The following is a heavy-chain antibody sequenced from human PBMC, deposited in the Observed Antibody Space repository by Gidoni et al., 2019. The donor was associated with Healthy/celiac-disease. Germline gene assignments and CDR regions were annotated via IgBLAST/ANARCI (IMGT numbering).Heavy chain of an antibody. CDR3: ARDDYNRSYDFWSGYIPNYYYGMDV. V-gene: IGHV1-18*01. CDR2: ISAYNGNT. D-gene: IGHD3-3*01. CDR1: GYTFTSYG. J-gene: IGHJ6*02. Sequence: GASVKVSCKASGYTFTSYGISWVRQAPGQGLEWMGWISAYNGNTNYAQKLQGRVTMTTDTSTSTAYMELRSLRSDDTAVYYCARDDYNRSYDFWSGYIPNYYYGMDVWGQGTTVTVSS.